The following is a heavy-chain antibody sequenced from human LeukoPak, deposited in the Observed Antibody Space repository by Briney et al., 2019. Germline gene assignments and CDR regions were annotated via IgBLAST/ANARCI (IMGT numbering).Heavy chain of an antibody. CDR2: MNPNTGDT. Sequence: ASVKVSCKASVYTLTVYYLYWVRQAPGQGLECMGWMNPNTGDTNYAQKFQGRVTMTRDTSINTAYMELSGLKSDDTAVYYCARVGHCSSTSCQYFDYWGQGTLVTVSS. J-gene: IGHJ4*02. V-gene: IGHV1-2*02. CDR3: ARVGHCSSTSCQYFDY. D-gene: IGHD2-2*01. CDR1: VYTLTVYY.